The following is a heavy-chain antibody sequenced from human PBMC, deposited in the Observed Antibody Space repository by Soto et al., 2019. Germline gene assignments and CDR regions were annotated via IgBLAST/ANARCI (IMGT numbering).Heavy chain of an antibody. Sequence: PGGSLILSCAASGFTISSYAMSWVRQAPGKGLEWVSAISGSGGSTYYADSVKGRFTISRDNSKNTLYLQMNSLRAEDTAVYYCAKGLARQVAGTGDAFDIWGQGTMVTV. CDR2: ISGSGGST. D-gene: IGHD6-19*01. V-gene: IGHV3-23*01. CDR1: GFTISSYA. CDR3: AKGLARQVAGTGDAFDI. J-gene: IGHJ3*02.